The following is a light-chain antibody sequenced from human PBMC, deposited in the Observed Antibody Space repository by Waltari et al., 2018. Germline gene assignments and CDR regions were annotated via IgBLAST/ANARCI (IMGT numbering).Light chain of an antibody. CDR3: AAWDGSLKGVV. V-gene: IGLV1-44*01. CDR1: SSNIGSNT. Sequence: QSVLTQPPSASGTPGQRVTISCSGSSSNIGSNTVNWYQQLPGTAPKLLIYSNNQRPSGVPDRFSGSKSGTSAALGISGLQSEDEADYYCAAWDGSLKGVVFGGWTKLTV. J-gene: IGLJ2*01. CDR2: SNN.